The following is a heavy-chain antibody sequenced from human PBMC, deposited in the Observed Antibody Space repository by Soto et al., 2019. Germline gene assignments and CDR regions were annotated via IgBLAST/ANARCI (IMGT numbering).Heavy chain of an antibody. D-gene: IGHD1-20*01. J-gene: IGHJ5*02. Sequence: PSETLSLTCTVSGGSVSSDSSYWTWIRHPPGKGLEWIGYMYYSGSTNYNPSLQSRVTISVDTSKNQFSLQLSSVTAADTAVYYCAREVITATRGWFDPWGQGTLVTVS. CDR2: MYYSGST. V-gene: IGHV4-61*01. CDR1: GGSVSSDSSY. CDR3: AREVITATRGWFDP.